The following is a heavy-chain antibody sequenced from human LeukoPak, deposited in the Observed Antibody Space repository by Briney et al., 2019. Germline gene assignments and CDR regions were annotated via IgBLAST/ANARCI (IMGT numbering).Heavy chain of an antibody. CDR1: GGSISSYY. CDR2: IYYSGST. J-gene: IGHJ5*02. D-gene: IGHD6-6*01. CDR3: ARVRSIGYSSSSGRQFDP. V-gene: IGHV4-59*12. Sequence: SETLSLTCTVSGGSISSYYWSWIRQPPGKGLEWIGYIYYSGSTNYNPSLKSRVTISVDTSKNQFSLKLSSVTAADTAVYYCARVRSIGYSSSSGRQFDPWGQGTLVTVSS.